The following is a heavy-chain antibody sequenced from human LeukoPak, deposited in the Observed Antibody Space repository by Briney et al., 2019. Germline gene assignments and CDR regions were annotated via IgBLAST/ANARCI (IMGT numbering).Heavy chain of an antibody. V-gene: IGHV4-34*01. Sequence: SETLSLTCAVYGGSFSDYYWTWIRQTPGKGLEWIGDMSPSGSPNYNPSLKSRVTISVDTSKNQFSLKLRSVTAADTAVYYCARGRQDVNMIVVVMAGVSYYLDVWGKGTTVTVS. CDR3: ARGRQDVNMIVVVMAGVSYYLDV. J-gene: IGHJ6*03. CDR2: MSPSGSP. CDR1: GGSFSDYY. D-gene: IGHD3-22*01.